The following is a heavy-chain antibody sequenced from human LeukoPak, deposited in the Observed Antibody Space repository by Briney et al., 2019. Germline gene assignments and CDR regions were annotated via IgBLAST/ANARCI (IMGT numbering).Heavy chain of an antibody. D-gene: IGHD3-10*01. CDR2: IYYSGST. CDR1: GGSISSSSYY. Sequence: SETLSLTCTVSGGSISSSSYYWGWIRQPPGKGLEWIGSIYYSGSTYYNPSLKSRVTISVDTSKNQFSLKLGSVTAADTAVYYCARHQQMVRGVIRYWGKGTLVTVSS. V-gene: IGHV4-39*01. J-gene: IGHJ4*02. CDR3: ARHQQMVRGVIRY.